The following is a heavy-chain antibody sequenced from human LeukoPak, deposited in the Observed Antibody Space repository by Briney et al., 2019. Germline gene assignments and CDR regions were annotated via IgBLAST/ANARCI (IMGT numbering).Heavy chain of an antibody. V-gene: IGHV4-30-2*01. D-gene: IGHD3-3*01. CDR2: IYHSGGT. CDR3: PGVILIFEEAGAPGSAP. Sequence: SGTLSLTCAVSGGSISSGGYSWSWIRQPPGKGLEWIGYIYHSGGTYYNPSLKSRVTISVDRSKNQFSLKLSSVTAADTAVYYCPGVILIFEEAGAPGSAPWAKGPRVPVPP. CDR1: GGSISSGGYS. J-gene: IGHJ5*02.